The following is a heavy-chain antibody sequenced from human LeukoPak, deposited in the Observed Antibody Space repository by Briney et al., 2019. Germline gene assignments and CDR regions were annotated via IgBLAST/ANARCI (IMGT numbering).Heavy chain of an antibody. J-gene: IGHJ4*02. V-gene: IGHV3-30*18. CDR1: GFTFSSYG. CDR2: ISYDGSNK. Sequence: GGFLRLSCAASGFTFSSYGMHWVRQAPGKGLEWVAVISYDGSNKYYADSVKGRFTISRDNSKNTLYLQMNSLRAEDTAVYYCAKDMSSGSGGFLALDYWGQGTLVTVSS. D-gene: IGHD3-3*01. CDR3: AKDMSSGSGGFLALDY.